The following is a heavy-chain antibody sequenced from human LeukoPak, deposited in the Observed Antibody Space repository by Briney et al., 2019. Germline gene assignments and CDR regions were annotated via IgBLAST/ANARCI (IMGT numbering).Heavy chain of an antibody. J-gene: IGHJ3*02. CDR3: ARDVGSSDAFDI. CDR2: IYYSGST. CDR1: GGSISSYY. V-gene: IGHV4-59*12. D-gene: IGHD3-10*01. Sequence: SETLSLTCTVSGGSISSYYWSWIRQPPGKGLEWIGYIYYSGSTNYNPSLKGRVTISVDTSKNQFSLKLSSVTAADTAVYYCARDVGSSDAFDIWGQGTMVIVSS.